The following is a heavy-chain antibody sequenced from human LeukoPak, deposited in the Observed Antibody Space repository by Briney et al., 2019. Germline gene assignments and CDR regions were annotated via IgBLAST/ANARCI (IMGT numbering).Heavy chain of an antibody. CDR2: ISTSGSII. J-gene: IGHJ6*03. CDR3: ARDRPPLTGKYYYYMDV. CDR1: GFTFSDYE. V-gene: IGHV3-48*03. Sequence: PGGSLRLSCAASGFTFSDYEMNWVRQAPGKGLEWVSHISTSGSIIHYADSVKGRFTISRDNAKNSLYLQMNSLRAEDTALYYCARDRPPLTGKYYYYMDVWGKGTTVTVSS. D-gene: IGHD3-9*01.